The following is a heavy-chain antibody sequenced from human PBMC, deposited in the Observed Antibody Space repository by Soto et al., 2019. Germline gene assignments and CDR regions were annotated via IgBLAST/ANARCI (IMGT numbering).Heavy chain of an antibody. V-gene: IGHV3-7*03. CDR2: IKQDGSEQ. CDR1: GFPFSGYW. J-gene: IGHJ4*02. D-gene: IGHD3-16*01. CDR3: ARSLSEFVQLWNRLTIYYFDL. Sequence: DVQLVESGGGLVQPGGSLRLSCAASGFPFSGYWMTWVRQAPGKALEWVANIKQDGSEQFYVDSVKGRFTISRDNAKNAVDLQMNRLGAEDTAIYYCARSLSEFVQLWNRLTIYYFDLWGPGTLVTVSS.